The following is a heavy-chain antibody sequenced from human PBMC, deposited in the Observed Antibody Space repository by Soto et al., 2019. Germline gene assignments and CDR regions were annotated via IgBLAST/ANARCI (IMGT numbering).Heavy chain of an antibody. D-gene: IGHD2-8*01. CDR2: ISYDGSNK. V-gene: IGHV3-30*18. J-gene: IGHJ4*02. CDR3: AKDRRVLMVYDTFDY. CDR1: GFTFSSYG. Sequence: QVQLVESGGGVVQPGRSLRLSCAASGFTFSSYGMHWVRQAPGKGLEWVAVISYDGSNKYYADSVKGRFTISRDNSKNTLYLQMNSLRAEDTAVYYCAKDRRVLMVYDTFDYWGQGTLVTVSS.